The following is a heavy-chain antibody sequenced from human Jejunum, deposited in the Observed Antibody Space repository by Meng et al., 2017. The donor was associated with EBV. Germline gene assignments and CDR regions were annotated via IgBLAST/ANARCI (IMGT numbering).Heavy chain of an antibody. CDR3: AGNGYYALEY. CDR1: GGSISDNDW. D-gene: IGHD3-22*01. V-gene: IGHV4-4*02. CDR2: IYHGGGT. J-gene: IGHJ4*02. Sequence: QVQLQESGPRLEKPSGTLSLTCVVSGGSISDNDWWRWVRQPPGKGLEWLGEIYHGGGTNYNPSLESRVTISVDKSKNQFSLKLNSVTVADTAVYYCAGNGYYALEYWGPGILVTVSS.